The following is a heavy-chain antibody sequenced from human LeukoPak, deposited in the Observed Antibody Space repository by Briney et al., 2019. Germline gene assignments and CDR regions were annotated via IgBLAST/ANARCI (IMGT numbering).Heavy chain of an antibody. J-gene: IGHJ4*02. CDR2: IYPSDSDT. CDR3: ARTYYYDSSGYYYGY. Sequence: GGSLRLSCKGSGYSFTSYWIGWVRQMPGKGLEWMGIIYPSDSDTRYSPSFQGQVTISADKSISTAYLQWSSLKASDTAMYYCARTYYYDSSGYYYGYWGQGTLVTVSS. CDR1: GYSFTSYW. D-gene: IGHD3-22*01. V-gene: IGHV5-51*01.